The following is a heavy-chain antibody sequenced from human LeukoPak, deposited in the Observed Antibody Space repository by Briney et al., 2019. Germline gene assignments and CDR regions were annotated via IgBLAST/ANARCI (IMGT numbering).Heavy chain of an antibody. CDR3: AKDVRGSTSWYGLDY. Sequence: GGSLRLSCAASGFTFDDYAMLWVRQAPGKGLEWVSLISWDGGSTHYADSVKGRFTISRDNSKNSLYLQMNSLRAEDTALYYCAKDVRGSTSWYGLDYWGQGTLVTVSS. J-gene: IGHJ4*02. CDR2: ISWDGGST. D-gene: IGHD2-2*01. V-gene: IGHV3-43D*03. CDR1: GFTFDDYA.